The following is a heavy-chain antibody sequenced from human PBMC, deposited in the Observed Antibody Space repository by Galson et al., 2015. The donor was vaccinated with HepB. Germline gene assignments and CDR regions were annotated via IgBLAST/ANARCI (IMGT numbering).Heavy chain of an antibody. D-gene: IGHD6-19*01. Sequence: SLRLSCAASGFTFSSYSMNWVRQAPGKGLEWVSSISSSSSYIYYADSVKGRFTISRDNAKNSLYLQMNSLRAEDTAVYYCARDWDSSGWPPADYWGQGTLVTVSS. CDR3: ARDWDSSGWPPADY. J-gene: IGHJ4*02. CDR2: ISSSSSYI. V-gene: IGHV3-21*01. CDR1: GFTFSSYS.